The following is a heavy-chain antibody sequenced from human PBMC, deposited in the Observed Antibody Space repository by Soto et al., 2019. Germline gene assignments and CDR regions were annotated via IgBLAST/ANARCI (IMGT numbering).Heavy chain of an antibody. CDR1: GYTFTSYG. J-gene: IGHJ3*02. CDR3: ARGSGGYCSGGSCQLDAFDI. D-gene: IGHD2-15*01. Sequence: GASVKVSCKASGYTFTSYGISWVRQAPGQGLEWMGWISAYNGNTNYAQKLQGRVTMTTDTSTSTAYMELRSLRSDDTAVYYCARGSGGYCSGGSCQLDAFDIWGQGTMVTVSS. V-gene: IGHV1-18*01. CDR2: ISAYNGNT.